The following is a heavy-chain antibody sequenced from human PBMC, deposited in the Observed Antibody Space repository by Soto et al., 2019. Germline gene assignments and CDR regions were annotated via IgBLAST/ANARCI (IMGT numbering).Heavy chain of an antibody. CDR1: GGSFSGYY. V-gene: IGHV4-34*01. CDR3: ARDRLIGTPTVTTFSWFDP. CDR2: INHSGST. D-gene: IGHD4-4*01. J-gene: IGHJ5*02. Sequence: PXXTLSLTCAVYGGSFSGYYWSWIRQPPGKGLEWIGEINHSGSTNYNPSLKSRVTISVDTSKNQFSLKLSSVTAADTAVYYCARDRLIGTPTVTTFSWFDPWGQGTLVTVSS.